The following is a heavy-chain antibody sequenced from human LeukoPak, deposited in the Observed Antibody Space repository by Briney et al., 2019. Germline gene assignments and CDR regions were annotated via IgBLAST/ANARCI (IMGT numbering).Heavy chain of an antibody. Sequence: PGGSLRLSCAASGFTFSSYAMSWVRQAPGKGLEWVSAISGGGSSTYYADSVKGRFTISRDNAQNTLYLQMNSLRDEDTAVYYCAKGRGSKDSGSYSHHDAFDIWGQGTMVTVSS. V-gene: IGHV3-23*01. J-gene: IGHJ3*02. CDR1: GFTFSSYA. CDR3: AKGRGSKDSGSYSHHDAFDI. D-gene: IGHD1-26*01. CDR2: ISGGGSST.